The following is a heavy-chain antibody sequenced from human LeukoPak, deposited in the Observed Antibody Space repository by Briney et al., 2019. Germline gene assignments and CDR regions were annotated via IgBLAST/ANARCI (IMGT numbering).Heavy chain of an antibody. CDR3: ARAYSRESGYDFVFEN. CDR2: IRYDGSTK. Sequence: SGGSLRPSCAASGFTFSNYGVHWVRQAPGKGLEWVAVIRYDGSTKYYADSVKGRFTISRDNSKNTVYLEMNSLRAEDTAVYYCARAYSRESGYDFVFENWGQGTLVSVSS. D-gene: IGHD5-12*01. CDR1: GFTFSNYG. J-gene: IGHJ4*02. V-gene: IGHV3-33*01.